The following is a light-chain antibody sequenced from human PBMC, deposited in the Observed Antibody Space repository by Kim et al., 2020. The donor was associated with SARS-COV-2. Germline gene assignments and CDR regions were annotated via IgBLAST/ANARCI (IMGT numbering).Light chain of an antibody. CDR3: SSYTSGSTL. J-gene: IGLJ2*01. CDR1: HTGIGAYNY. Sequence: RQSHPHSCAGTHTGIGAYNYVSWYQQHPGQAPRLLIYDFSNRPSGVSNRFSGSKSGNTASLAISGLQTEDEAHYYCSSYTSGSTLFGGGTKVTVL. V-gene: IGLV2-14*03. CDR2: DFS.